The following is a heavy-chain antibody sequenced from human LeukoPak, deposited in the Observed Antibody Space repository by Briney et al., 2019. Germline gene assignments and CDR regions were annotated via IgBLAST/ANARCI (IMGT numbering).Heavy chain of an antibody. CDR2: INHSGST. J-gene: IGHJ6*03. D-gene: IGHD5-12*01. Sequence: SQTLSLACAVYGGSFSGYYCGWVRHPPGEGLEWIGEINHSGSTNYNPSLTSRVTRSVDTSKNQFSLKLSSVTAADTAVYYCTRAKKEYISGYDSRGYYYYYMDVWGKGTTVTVSS. CDR1: GGSFSGYY. V-gene: IGHV4-34*01. CDR3: TRAKKEYISGYDSRGYYYYYMDV.